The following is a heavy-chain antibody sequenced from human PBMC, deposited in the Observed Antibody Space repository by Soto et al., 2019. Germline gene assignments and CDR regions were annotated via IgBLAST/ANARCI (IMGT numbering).Heavy chain of an antibody. CDR3: ARQDHSNDYYYYGMDV. CDR1: GYSFTSYW. D-gene: IGHD4-4*01. CDR2: IYPGDSDT. V-gene: IGHV5-51*01. J-gene: IGHJ6*02. Sequence: PGESLKISCKGSGYSFTSYWIGWVRQMPGKGLEWMGIIYPGDSDTRYSPSFQGQVTISADKSISTAYLQWSSLKASDTAMYYCARQDHSNDYYYYGMDVWGQGTTVTVSS.